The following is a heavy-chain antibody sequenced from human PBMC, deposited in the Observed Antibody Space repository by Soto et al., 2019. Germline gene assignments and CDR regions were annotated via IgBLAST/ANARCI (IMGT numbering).Heavy chain of an antibody. D-gene: IGHD6-13*01. V-gene: IGHV3-23*01. CDR1: GSTFSSYA. CDR2: ISGSGGST. J-gene: IGHJ6*02. Sequence: SCAASGSTFSSYAMSWVRQAPGKGLEWVSAISGSGGSTYYAASVKGRFTISRDNSKNTLYLQMNSLRAEDTAVYYCAKDPSSSWYYYYYGMDVWGQGTTVTVSS. CDR3: AKDPSSSWYYYYYGMDV.